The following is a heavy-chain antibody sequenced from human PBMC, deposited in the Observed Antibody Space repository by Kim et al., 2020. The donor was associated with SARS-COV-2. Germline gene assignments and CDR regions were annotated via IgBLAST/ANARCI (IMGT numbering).Heavy chain of an antibody. D-gene: IGHD6-6*01. V-gene: IGHV1-69*01. J-gene: IGHJ4*02. CDR3: ARAYSSSSGDYFDY. Sequence: KVQGRVTITADESTSTAYMELSSLRSEDMAVYYCARAYSSSSGDYFDYWGQGTLVTVSS.